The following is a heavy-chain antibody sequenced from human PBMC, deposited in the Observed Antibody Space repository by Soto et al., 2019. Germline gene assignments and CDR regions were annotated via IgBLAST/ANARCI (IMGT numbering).Heavy chain of an antibody. CDR2: ISAHNGNT. CDR1: GYAFTTYG. CDR3: ARGRYGDY. V-gene: IGHV1-18*01. J-gene: IGHJ4*02. D-gene: IGHD1-1*01. Sequence: QVHLVQSGAEVKKPGASVKVSCKGSGYAFTTYGITWVRQAPGQGLEWMGWISAHNGNTNYGQKLQGRVTVTRDTSTSPAYMELRSLRSDDTAVYYCARGRYGDYWGQGALATVSS.